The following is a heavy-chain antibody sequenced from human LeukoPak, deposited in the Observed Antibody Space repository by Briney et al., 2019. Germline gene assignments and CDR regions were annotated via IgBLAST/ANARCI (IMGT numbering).Heavy chain of an antibody. CDR2: INHSGST. CDR1: GGSFSGYY. V-gene: IGHV4-34*01. J-gene: IGHJ4*02. D-gene: IGHD6-19*01. CDR3: ARGQVGRAGTFRIWAYFDH. Sequence: PSETLSLTCAVSGGSFSGYYWSWIRQPPGKGLEWIGEINHSGSTNYNPSLKSRVTISVDTSKNQFSLKLSSVTAADTAVYYCARGQVGRAGTFRIWAYFDHWGQGTLIIVSS.